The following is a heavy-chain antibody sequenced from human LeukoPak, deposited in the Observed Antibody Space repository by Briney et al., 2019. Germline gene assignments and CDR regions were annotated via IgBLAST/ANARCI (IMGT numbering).Heavy chain of an antibody. J-gene: IGHJ4*02. CDR2: IRYDGSNK. CDR1: GFTFSSYG. Sequence: PGGSLRLSCAVSGFTFSSYGMHWVRQAPGKGLEWVAFIRYDGSNKYYADSVKGRFTISRDNSKNTLYLQMNSLRAEDTAVYYCAKDKKRFCSSTSCSVSYFDYWGQGTLVTVSS. V-gene: IGHV3-30*02. CDR3: AKDKKRFCSSTSCSVSYFDY. D-gene: IGHD2-2*01.